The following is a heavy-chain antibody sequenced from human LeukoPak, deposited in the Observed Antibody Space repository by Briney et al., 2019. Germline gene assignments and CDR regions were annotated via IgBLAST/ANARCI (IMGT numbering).Heavy chain of an antibody. Sequence: GGSLRLSCAASGFTSSSYWMSWVRQAPGKGLEWVANIKQDGSEKYYVDSVKGRFTISRDNAKNSLYLQMNSLRAEDTAVYYCARKVVLGFDPWGQGTLVTVSS. CDR3: ARKVVLGFDP. D-gene: IGHD2-2*01. J-gene: IGHJ5*02. CDR2: IKQDGSEK. CDR1: GFTSSSYW. V-gene: IGHV3-7*01.